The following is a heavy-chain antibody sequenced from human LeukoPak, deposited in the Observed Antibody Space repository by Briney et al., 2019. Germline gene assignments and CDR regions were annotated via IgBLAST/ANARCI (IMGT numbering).Heavy chain of an antibody. CDR2: ISSSSSYI. V-gene: IGHV3-21*01. Sequence: PGGSLRLSCAASGFTFSTYDLSWVRQAPGKGLEWVSSISSSSSYIYYADSVKGRFTISRDNAKNSLYLQMNSLRAEDTAVYYCASASMTTVTSDFDYWGQGTLVTVSS. CDR3: ASASMTTVTSDFDY. J-gene: IGHJ4*02. D-gene: IGHD4-11*01. CDR1: GFTFSTYD.